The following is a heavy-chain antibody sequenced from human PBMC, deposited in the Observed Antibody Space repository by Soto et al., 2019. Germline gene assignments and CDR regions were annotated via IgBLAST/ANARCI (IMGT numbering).Heavy chain of an antibody. CDR2: IIPILGIA. D-gene: IGHD5-12*01. CDR3: ATSGTIEYSGYYYFDY. V-gene: IGHV1-69*02. Sequence: QVQLVQSGAEVKKPGSSVKVSCKASGGTFSSYTISWVRQAPGQGLEWMGRIIPILGIANYAQKFQGRVTITADKSTSTAYMELSSLRSEDTAVYYCATSGTIEYSGYYYFDYWGQGTLVTVSS. J-gene: IGHJ4*02. CDR1: GGTFSSYT.